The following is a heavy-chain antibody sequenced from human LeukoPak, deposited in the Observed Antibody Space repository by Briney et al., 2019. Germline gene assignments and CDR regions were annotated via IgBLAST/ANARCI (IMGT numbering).Heavy chain of an antibody. V-gene: IGHV4-61*05. Sequence: SETLSLTCTVSSGSISSSSYYWGWIRQPPGKGLEWIGYIYYSGSTNYNPSLKSRVTISVDTSKSQFSLKLSSVTAADTAVYYCARAYCGGDCYSLYYYGMDVWGQGTTVTVSS. D-gene: IGHD2-21*02. CDR2: IYYSGST. CDR3: ARAYCGGDCYSLYYYGMDV. J-gene: IGHJ6*02. CDR1: SGSISSSSYY.